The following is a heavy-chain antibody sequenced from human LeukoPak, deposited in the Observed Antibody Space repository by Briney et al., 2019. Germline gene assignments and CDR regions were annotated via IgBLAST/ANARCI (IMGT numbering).Heavy chain of an antibody. J-gene: IGHJ5*02. CDR2: IKQGGSEK. Sequence: PGGSLRLFCAASGFTFSSYWMSWVRQAPGKGLEWVANIKQGGSEKYYVDSVKGRFTISRDNAKNSLYLQMNSLRAEDTAVYYCAPSYITGYDPWGQGTLVTVSS. CDR3: APSYITGYDP. CDR1: GFTFSSYW. D-gene: IGHD1-14*01. V-gene: IGHV3-7*01.